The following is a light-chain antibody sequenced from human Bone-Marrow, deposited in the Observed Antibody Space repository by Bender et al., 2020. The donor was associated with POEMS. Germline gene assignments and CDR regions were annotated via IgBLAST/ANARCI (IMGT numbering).Light chain of an antibody. Sequence: QSVLTQPPSVSGAPGQRVTISCTGSTSNIGATYDVNWYQQLPGTAPKLLINGTSNRPSGVPDRISGSRSGTSASLAITGLQAEDEADYYCQSYDNSLSTPVFGGGTKLTVL. CDR1: TSNIGATYD. CDR2: GTS. J-gene: IGLJ3*02. V-gene: IGLV1-40*01. CDR3: QSYDNSLSTPV.